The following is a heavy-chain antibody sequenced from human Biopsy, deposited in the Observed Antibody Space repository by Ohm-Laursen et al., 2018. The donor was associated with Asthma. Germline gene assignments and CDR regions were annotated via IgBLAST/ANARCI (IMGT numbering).Heavy chain of an antibody. Sequence: ASVKVSCKASGYTFINHAIHWVRQAPGHSLEWMGWINAANGNTKYSQKFQGRLTISRDTSASTAYMELSSLSSEDTALYYCARGPEYVRSSGALDYWGQGTLVTVSS. D-gene: IGHD2-2*01. CDR1: GYTFINHA. V-gene: IGHV1-3*01. CDR2: INAANGNT. CDR3: ARGPEYVRSSGALDY. J-gene: IGHJ4*02.